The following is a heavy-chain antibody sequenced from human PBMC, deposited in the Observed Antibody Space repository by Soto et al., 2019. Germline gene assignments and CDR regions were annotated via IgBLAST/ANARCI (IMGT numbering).Heavy chain of an antibody. CDR1: GFTFSSYA. V-gene: IGHV3-23*01. CDR3: ARKIEYYYDSSGYYYDY. J-gene: IGHJ4*02. CDR2: ISGSGGST. Sequence: EVQLLESGGGLVQPGGSLRLSCAASGFTFSSYAMSWVRQAPGKGLEWVSAISGSGGSTYYADSVKGRFTISRDNSKNTLYLQMNSLRAEDTAVYYCARKIEYYYDSSGYYYDYWGQGTLVTVSS. D-gene: IGHD3-22*01.